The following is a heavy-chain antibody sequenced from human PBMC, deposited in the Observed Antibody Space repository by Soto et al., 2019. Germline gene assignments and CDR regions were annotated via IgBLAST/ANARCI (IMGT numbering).Heavy chain of an antibody. Sequence: QVQLVQSGAEVKKPGSSVKVSCKASGGTFSSYAISWVRQAPGQGLECMGGIIPISGTANYAQKFQGRVTITADEYTSTAYMELSSLRSEDTAVYYCARSQGSSTSLEIYYYYYYGMDVWGQGTSVTVSS. CDR2: IIPISGTA. V-gene: IGHV1-69*01. J-gene: IGHJ6*02. CDR3: ARSQGSSTSLEIYYYYYYGMDV. D-gene: IGHD2-2*01. CDR1: GGTFSSYA.